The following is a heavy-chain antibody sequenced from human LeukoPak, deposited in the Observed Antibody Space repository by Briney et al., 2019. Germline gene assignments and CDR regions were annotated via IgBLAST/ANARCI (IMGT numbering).Heavy chain of an antibody. CDR2: IYPGGSDT. CDR1: GYSVTGYW. CDR3: ARSTPSKAESSSFDI. V-gene: IGHV5-51*01. Sequence: ESLKMASNRSGYSVTGYWMGWPSQMPGEGMDCMGVIYPGGSDTRYSPSFQGQVTIAADTSISTAYLQWSILKASDTATYYCARSTPSKAESSSFDIWGQGTMVTASS. J-gene: IGHJ3*02. D-gene: IGHD6-6*01.